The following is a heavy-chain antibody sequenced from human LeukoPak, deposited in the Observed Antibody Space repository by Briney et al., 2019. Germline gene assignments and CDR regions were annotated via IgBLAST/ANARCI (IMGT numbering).Heavy chain of an antibody. CDR2: IWYDGSNK. V-gene: IGHV3-33*01. CDR3: ARGVGATVAYFDY. CDR1: GFTFSGYG. D-gene: IGHD1-26*01. J-gene: IGHJ4*02. Sequence: GGSLRLSCAASGFTFSGYGMHWVRQAPGKGLEWVAVIWYDGSNKYYADSVKGRFTISRDNPKHTLYLQMNSLRAEDTAVYYFARGVGATVAYFDYWGQGTLVTVSS.